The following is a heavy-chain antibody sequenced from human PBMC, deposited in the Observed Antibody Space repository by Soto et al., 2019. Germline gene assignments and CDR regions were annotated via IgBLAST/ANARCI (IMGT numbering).Heavy chain of an antibody. Sequence: SETLSLTCTVSGGSISSSSYYWGWIRQPPGKGLEWIGSIYYSGSTYYNPSLKSRVTISVDTSKNQFSLKLSSVTAADTAVYYCARHGQWLTSIRVDFDYWGQGTLVTVSS. CDR2: IYYSGST. D-gene: IGHD6-19*01. J-gene: IGHJ4*02. V-gene: IGHV4-39*01. CDR3: ARHGQWLTSIRVDFDY. CDR1: GGSISSSSYY.